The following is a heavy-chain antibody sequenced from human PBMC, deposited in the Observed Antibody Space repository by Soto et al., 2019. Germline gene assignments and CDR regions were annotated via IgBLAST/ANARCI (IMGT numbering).Heavy chain of an antibody. CDR3: ARDGPLYNWNDEYYYYGMDV. J-gene: IGHJ6*02. V-gene: IGHV1-2*04. Sequence: ASVKVPCKACGYTFTGYYMHWVRQAPGQGLEWMGWINPNSGGTNYAQKFQGWVTMTRDTSISTAYMELSRLRSDDTAVYYCARDGPLYNWNDEYYYYGMDVWGQGTTVTVSS. D-gene: IGHD1-1*01. CDR2: INPNSGGT. CDR1: GYTFTGYY.